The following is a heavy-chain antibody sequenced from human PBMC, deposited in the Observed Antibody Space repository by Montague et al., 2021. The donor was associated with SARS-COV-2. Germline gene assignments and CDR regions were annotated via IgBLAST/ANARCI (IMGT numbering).Heavy chain of an antibody. Sequence: SETLSLTCTVSGGAMRDYNWSWIRQPPVEGLEWFFNIYYSGSTDXNPSLNSRVTLSLDTSKNQFSLNLRSVTAADTAFYYCARVHYYTGYVDTWGQGTLVSVSS. D-gene: IGHD3-22*01. J-gene: IGHJ4*02. CDR3: ARVHYYTGYVDT. V-gene: IGHV4-59*01. CDR2: IYYSGST. CDR1: GGAMRDYN.